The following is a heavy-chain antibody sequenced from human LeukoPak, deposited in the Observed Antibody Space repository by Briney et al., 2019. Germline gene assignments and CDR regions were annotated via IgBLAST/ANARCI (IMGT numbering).Heavy chain of an antibody. Sequence: GGSLRLSCAASGFTFSSYAMSWVSQAPGKGLEWVSAISGSGGSTYYANSVKGRFTISRDNSKNTLYLQMNSPRAEDTAVYYCAKVGRSTRIVVGYFDYWGQGTRVTVSS. D-gene: IGHD3-22*01. CDR1: GFTFSSYA. V-gene: IGHV3-23*01. CDR2: ISGSGGST. J-gene: IGHJ4*02. CDR3: AKVGRSTRIVVGYFDY.